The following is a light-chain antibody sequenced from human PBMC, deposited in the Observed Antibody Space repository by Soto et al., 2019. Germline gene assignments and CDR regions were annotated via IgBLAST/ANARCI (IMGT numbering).Light chain of an antibody. CDR3: ASWDGSLNGWV. V-gene: IGLV1-44*01. CDR2: SNN. CDR1: SSNIGRDT. J-gene: IGLJ3*02. Sequence: QSVLTQSPSASGTPGQRVTISCSGGSSNIGRDTVNWYQQLPGTAPKLLIYSNNQRPSGVPDRFSGPKSGTSASLAISGLQSEDEADYYCASWDGSLNGWVFGGGTKLTVL.